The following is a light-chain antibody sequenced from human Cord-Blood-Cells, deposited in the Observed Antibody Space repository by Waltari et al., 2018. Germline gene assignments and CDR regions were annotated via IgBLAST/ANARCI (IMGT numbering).Light chain of an antibody. Sequence: QSALTQPASVSGSPGQSIPISCTGTSSAVGGYNYVSWYQQHPGKAPKLMSYDVSNRPVGVSDRFSGAQSGNTASLAVSDLQAEDEADYYCSSYTSSSTVFGTGTKVTVL. J-gene: IGLJ1*01. CDR3: SSYTSSSTV. V-gene: IGLV2-14*03. CDR1: SSAVGGYNY. CDR2: DVS.